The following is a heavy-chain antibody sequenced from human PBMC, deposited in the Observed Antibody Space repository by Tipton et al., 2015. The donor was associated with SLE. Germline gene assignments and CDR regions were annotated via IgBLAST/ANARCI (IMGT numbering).Heavy chain of an antibody. V-gene: IGHV3-23*01. D-gene: IGHD3-3*01. Sequence: GSLRLSCAASGFSFSSYAMSWVRQAPGKGLEWVSGISESGDNTYYADSVEGRFTISRDNSMKTLNLQLNSLRAEDTAVYFCARYGIGWTPWSFDYWGQGTLVTVSP. CDR2: ISESGDNT. CDR3: ARYGIGWTPWSFDY. J-gene: IGHJ4*02. CDR1: GFSFSSYA.